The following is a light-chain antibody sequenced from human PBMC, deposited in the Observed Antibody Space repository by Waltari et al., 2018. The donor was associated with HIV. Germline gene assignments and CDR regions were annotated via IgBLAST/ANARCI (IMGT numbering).Light chain of an antibody. CDR1: RSNIGSNT. CDR3: AAWDDSLNGVV. V-gene: IGLV1-44*01. J-gene: IGLJ2*01. Sequence: QSVLTQPPSASGTPAQRVTLSCSGSRSNIGSNTVNWYQQLPGTAPKLLIYSNNQRPSGVPDRFSGSKSGTSASLAISGLQSEDEADYYCAAWDDSLNGVVFGGGTKLTVL. CDR2: SNN.